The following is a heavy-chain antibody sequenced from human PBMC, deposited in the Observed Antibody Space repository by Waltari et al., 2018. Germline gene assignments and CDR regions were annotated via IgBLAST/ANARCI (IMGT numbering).Heavy chain of an antibody. CDR3: ATDRSV. J-gene: IGHJ3*01. CDR1: GFTVGNNY. V-gene: IGHV3-66*01. Sequence: EVQLVESGRGLVQPGGSLRLSCAASGFTVGNNYMSWVRQTPGNGLEGGALIYRNGDTLYADSVKGRFTISRDSSKNTLYLQMNSLRAEDTAVYYCATDRSVWGQGTVVTVSS. CDR2: IYRNGDT.